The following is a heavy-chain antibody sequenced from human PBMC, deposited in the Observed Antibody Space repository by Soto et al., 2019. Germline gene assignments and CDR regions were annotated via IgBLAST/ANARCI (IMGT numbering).Heavy chain of an antibody. CDR1: GFTFSSYG. D-gene: IGHD4-17*01. Sequence: QVQLVESGGGVVQPGRSLRLSCAASGFTFSSYGMHWVRQAPGKGLEWVAVIWYDGSNKYYADSVKGRFTISRDNSKNTLYLQMNSLRAEDTAVYYCAREYRLMTTVTSPKYWGQGTLVTVSS. CDR3: AREYRLMTTVTSPKY. CDR2: IWYDGSNK. V-gene: IGHV3-33*01. J-gene: IGHJ4*02.